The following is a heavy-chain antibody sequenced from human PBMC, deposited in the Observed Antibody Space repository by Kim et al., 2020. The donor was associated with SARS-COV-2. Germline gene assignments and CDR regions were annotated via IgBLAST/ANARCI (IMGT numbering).Heavy chain of an antibody. CDR1: GGSISSYY. Sequence: SETLSLTCTVSGGSISSYYWSWIRQPPGKGLEWIGYIYYSGSTNYNPSLKSRVTISVDTSKNQFSLKLSSVTAADTAVYYCARGTPGSPFDYWGQGTLFT. D-gene: IGHD7-27*01. J-gene: IGHJ4*02. CDR3: ARGTPGSPFDY. V-gene: IGHV4-59*01. CDR2: IYYSGST.